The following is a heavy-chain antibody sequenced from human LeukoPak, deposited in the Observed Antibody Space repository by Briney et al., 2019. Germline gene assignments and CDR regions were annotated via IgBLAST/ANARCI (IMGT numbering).Heavy chain of an antibody. CDR3: ARVTGTIFDY. D-gene: IGHD1-7*01. CDR1: SGSINSYY. Sequence: PSETLSLTCTVSSGSINSYYWSWIRQPPWKGLEWIGYISYSGRTSYNPSLKSRVTISVDTSKNHFSLRLSSVTAADTAVYYCARVTGTIFDYWGQGTLVTVSP. J-gene: IGHJ4*02. V-gene: IGHV4-59*01. CDR2: ISYSGRT.